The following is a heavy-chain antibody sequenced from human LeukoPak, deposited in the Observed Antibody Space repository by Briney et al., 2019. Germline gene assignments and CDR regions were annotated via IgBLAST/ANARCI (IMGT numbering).Heavy chain of an antibody. V-gene: IGHV3-9*01. CDR2: ISWNSGSI. J-gene: IGHJ4*02. Sequence: GGSLRLSCAASGFTFDDYAMHWVRQAPGKGLEWVSGISWNSGSIGYADSVKGRFTISRDNAKNSLYLQMNSLRAEDTALYYCAKDMGRRGSWYNFDYRGQGTLVTVSS. D-gene: IGHD6-13*01. CDR3: AKDMGRRGSWYNFDY. CDR1: GFTFDDYA.